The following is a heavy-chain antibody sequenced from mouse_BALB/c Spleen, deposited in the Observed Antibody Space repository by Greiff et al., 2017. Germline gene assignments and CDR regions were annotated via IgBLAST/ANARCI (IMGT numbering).Heavy chain of an antibody. CDR1: GFSLTGYG. V-gene: IGHV2-6-7*01. J-gene: IGHJ4*01. CDR2: IWGDGST. CDR3: ARGSYDGYYPYAMDY. D-gene: IGHD2-3*01. Sequence: QVQLKESGPGLVAPSQSLSITCTVSGFSLTGYGVNWVRQPPGKGLEWLGMIWGDGSTDYNSALKSRLSISKDNSKSQVFLKMNSLQTDDTARYYCARGSYDGYYPYAMDYWGQGTSVTVSS.